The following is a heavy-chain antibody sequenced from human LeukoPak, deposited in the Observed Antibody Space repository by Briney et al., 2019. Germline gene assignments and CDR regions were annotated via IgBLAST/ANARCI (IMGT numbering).Heavy chain of an antibody. J-gene: IGHJ4*02. CDR3: ASDPHYDSSGYYPGYFYF. D-gene: IGHD3-22*01. CDR2: IYYSGST. V-gene: IGHV4-59*01. CDR1: GGSISRYY. Sequence: SETLSLTCIVSGGSISRYYWIWLRQPPGKGLEWIGYIYYSGSTNYNPSLESRVTISVDTSKNQFSLKLSSVTAADTAVYYCASDPHYDSSGYYPGYFYFCCQGTLVTVSS.